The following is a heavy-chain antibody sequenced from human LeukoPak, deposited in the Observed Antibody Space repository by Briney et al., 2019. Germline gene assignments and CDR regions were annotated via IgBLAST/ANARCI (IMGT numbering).Heavy chain of an antibody. CDR2: IQYDGSKK. J-gene: IGHJ4*02. CDR3: AKEGMGTIVVVPAAKYYFDY. Sequence: GGSLTLSCAASGFTFSSYGMHWVRQAPGKGLEWVAFIQYDGSKKYYADSVKGRFTISRDKSINTLYLQMNSPRAEDTAVYYCAKEGMGTIVVVPAAKYYFDYWGQGTLVTVSS. D-gene: IGHD2-2*01. V-gene: IGHV3-30*02. CDR1: GFTFSSYG.